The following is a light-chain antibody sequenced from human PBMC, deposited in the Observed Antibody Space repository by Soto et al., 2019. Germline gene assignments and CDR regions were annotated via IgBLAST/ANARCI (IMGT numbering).Light chain of an antibody. CDR2: GAS. V-gene: IGKV3-20*01. Sequence: VLTQSPGTLSLYPGERATLSCRASQSVSSGYLAWYQQEPGQAPRLLIYGASSRAAGIPDRFSGSGSGTDFTLTISRLEPEDFAVYYCQQYGSSRWTFGQGTKVDI. CDR1: QSVSSGY. CDR3: QQYGSSRWT. J-gene: IGKJ1*01.